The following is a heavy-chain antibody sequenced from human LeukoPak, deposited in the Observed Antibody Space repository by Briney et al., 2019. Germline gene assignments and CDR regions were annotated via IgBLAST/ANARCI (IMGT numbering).Heavy chain of an antibody. V-gene: IGHV3-23*01. CDR3: TKDSNWSQDS. Sequence: PGGSLRLSCAASGFTFTFYAMSWVRQAPGKGLEWVSVISGSGDSTHYADSVKGRFTVFKDNSKNMLSLQMNNLRPEDTGLYYCTKDSNWSQDSWGQGTLVIVSS. J-gene: IGHJ4*02. CDR2: ISGSGDST. CDR1: GFTFTFYA. D-gene: IGHD3-3*01.